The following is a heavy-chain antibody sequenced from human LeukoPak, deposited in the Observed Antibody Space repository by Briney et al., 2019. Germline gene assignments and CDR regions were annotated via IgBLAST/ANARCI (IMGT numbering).Heavy chain of an antibody. V-gene: IGHV1-2*02. CDR2: INPNSGST. CDR1: GYTFTGYY. J-gene: IGHJ4*02. D-gene: IGHD4-17*01. Sequence: ASVKVSCKASGYTFTGYYMHWVRQAPGQGLEWMGWINPNSGSTNYAQKFQGRVTMTRDTSISTVYMELSRLRSDDTAGYYGARVKIPAVSTSPCYYWGPGTLVTVSS. CDR3: ARVKIPAVSTSPCYY.